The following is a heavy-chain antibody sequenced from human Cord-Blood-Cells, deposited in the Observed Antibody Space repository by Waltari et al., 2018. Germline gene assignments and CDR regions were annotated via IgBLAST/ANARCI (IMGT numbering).Heavy chain of an antibody. J-gene: IGHJ3*02. CDR1: GFNVSSNY. V-gene: IGHV3-53*01. D-gene: IGHD7-27*01. CDR2: IYSGGST. CDR3: ARKTGDDAFDI. Sequence: EVQLVESGGGLIQPGGSLRLSCAASGFNVSSNYKRWVRQAPGKGLEWVSVIYSGGSTYYADSVKGRFTISRDNSKNTLYLQMNSLRAEDTAVYYCARKTGDDAFDIWGQGTMVTVSS.